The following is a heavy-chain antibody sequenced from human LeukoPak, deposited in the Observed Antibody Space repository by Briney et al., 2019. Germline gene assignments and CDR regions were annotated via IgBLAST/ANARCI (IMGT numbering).Heavy chain of an antibody. Sequence: ASVKVSCKNPGYSIAGYYIHWVRQAPGQGLEWMGQLNPNYRDTNFAQRFQGRVAMTRDTTITTAFMELNNLRSDDTAIYYCARGAYDYDAFDIWGQGTMVTVSS. CDR3: ARGAYDYDAFDI. CDR2: LNPNYRDT. CDR1: GYSIAGYY. D-gene: IGHD4-11*01. J-gene: IGHJ3*02. V-gene: IGHV1-2*06.